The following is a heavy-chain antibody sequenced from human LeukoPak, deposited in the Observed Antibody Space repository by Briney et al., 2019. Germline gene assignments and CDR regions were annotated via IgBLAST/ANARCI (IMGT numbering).Heavy chain of an antibody. Sequence: AGGSLRLSCAASGFTFSSYAMSWVRQAPGKGLEWVSAISGSGGSTYYADSVKGRFTISRDNSKNTLYLQMNSLRAEDTAVYYCAKGKMLITMVRGVIDYWGQGTLVTVSS. V-gene: IGHV3-23*01. CDR1: GFTFSSYA. D-gene: IGHD3-10*01. CDR3: AKGKMLITMVRGVIDY. CDR2: ISGSGGST. J-gene: IGHJ4*02.